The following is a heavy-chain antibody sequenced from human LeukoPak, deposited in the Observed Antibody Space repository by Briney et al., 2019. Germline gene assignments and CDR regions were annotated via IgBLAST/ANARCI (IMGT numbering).Heavy chain of an antibody. CDR2: ISPTGSTK. D-gene: IGHD6-19*01. CDR1: GFTFSSYS. Sequence: GGPLRLSCVVSGFTFSSYSMNWVRQAPGKGLEWISYISPTGSTKYYADSVKGRITISRDNAKDAVYLQLHSLRVEDTAVYFCAREDVAPVADLVRVDFFDYWGPGTLVTVSS. V-gene: IGHV3-48*01. CDR3: AREDVAPVADLVRVDFFDY. J-gene: IGHJ4*02.